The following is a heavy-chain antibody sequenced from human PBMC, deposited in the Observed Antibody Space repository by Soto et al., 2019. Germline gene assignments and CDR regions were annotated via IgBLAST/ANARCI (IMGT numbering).Heavy chain of an antibody. V-gene: IGHV3-74*01. CDR1: GFTFSDYY. J-gene: IGHJ5*02. CDR2: INSDASDT. D-gene: IGHD2-2*01. Sequence: GGSLRLSCAASGFTFSDYYMSLIRQVPGKGLEWVSRINSDASDTYYADSVKGRFTISRDNAKNTLHLEMNSLRAEDTAVYYCVRDGHCIPTSCYGNWLDPWGQGTLVTVSS. CDR3: VRDGHCIPTSCYGNWLDP.